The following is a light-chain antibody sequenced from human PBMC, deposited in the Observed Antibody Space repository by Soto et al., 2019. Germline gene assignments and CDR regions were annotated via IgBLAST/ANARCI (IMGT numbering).Light chain of an antibody. J-gene: IGKJ2*01. CDR1: QSIDRW. Sequence: DIQMTQSPSTLLTSVGDRVTITCRASQSIDRWLAWYQQKPGKAPKLLIYRASSLVSGVPSRFSGSGSGTEFTLTISSLQPDDFTTYYCQQYKTYTYTFAQGTKLEIK. CDR3: QQYKTYTYT. V-gene: IGKV1-5*03. CDR2: RAS.